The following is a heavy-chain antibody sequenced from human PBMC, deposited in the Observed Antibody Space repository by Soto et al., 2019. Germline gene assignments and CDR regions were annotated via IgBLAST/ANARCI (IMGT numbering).Heavy chain of an antibody. Sequence: EVQLVESGGGLIQPGGSLRLSCEASGFTVYTNYMTWVRQAPGKGLEWVSVIYSRGNTYYTESVKGRFTISRDNSKNTVHLQMHSLRAEDTAVYYCATRVETIREDALDLWGQGTKVTVSS. V-gene: IGHV3-53*01. J-gene: IGHJ3*01. CDR3: ATRVETIREDALDL. CDR2: IYSRGNT. D-gene: IGHD1-26*01. CDR1: GFTVYTNY.